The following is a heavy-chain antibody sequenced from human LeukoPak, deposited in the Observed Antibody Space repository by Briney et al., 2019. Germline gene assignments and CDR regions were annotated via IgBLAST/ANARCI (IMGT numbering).Heavy chain of an antibody. CDR3: ARHFFYYGSGSYWGPGFDY. CDR2: IYYSGRT. V-gene: IGHV4-59*08. J-gene: IGHJ4*02. D-gene: IGHD3-10*01. Sequence: SETLSLTSTVSGGSIRSYYWSWIRQPPGKGLEWIVYIYYSGRTHYTTSLQSRVTISVATSKNQFSLKLSSVTAADTAVYYCARHFFYYGSGSYWGPGFDYWGQGTLVTVSS. CDR1: GGSIRSYY.